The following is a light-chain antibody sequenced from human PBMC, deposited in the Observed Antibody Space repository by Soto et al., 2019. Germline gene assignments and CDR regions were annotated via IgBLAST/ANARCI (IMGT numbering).Light chain of an antibody. CDR2: EGS. J-gene: IGLJ1*01. Sequence: QSVLTQPASVSGSPGQSITISCTGTSSDVGSYNLVSWYQHHPGKAPKLMIYEGSKRPSGVSIRFSGSKSGNTASLTISGLQTEDEADYYCCSYAGSSTYVFGTGTKVTVL. CDR3: CSYAGSSTYV. V-gene: IGLV2-23*01. CDR1: SSDVGSYNL.